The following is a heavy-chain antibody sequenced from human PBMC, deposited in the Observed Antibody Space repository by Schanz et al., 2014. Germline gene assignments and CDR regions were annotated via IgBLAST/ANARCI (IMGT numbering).Heavy chain of an antibody. J-gene: IGHJ4*02. D-gene: IGHD3-10*02. Sequence: EAHLVESGGGLVKPGGSLTLSCAASRFTVTNAWMSWVRQAPGKGLEWVSYVSRSTPDIYYADSVKGRFTISRDNSKNTLYLQMNSLRPEDTAIYYCAKNQYDDVDLSSFYFDFWGQGTLVTVSS. CDR2: VSRSTPDI. CDR1: RFTVTNAW. V-gene: IGHV3-48*01. CDR3: AKNQYDDVDLSSFYFDF.